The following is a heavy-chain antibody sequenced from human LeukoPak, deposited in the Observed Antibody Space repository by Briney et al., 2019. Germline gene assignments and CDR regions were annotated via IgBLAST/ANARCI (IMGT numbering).Heavy chain of an antibody. V-gene: IGHV4-61*01. CDR1: GDSISTSFYY. CDR2: IYYSGST. J-gene: IGHJ4*02. D-gene: IGHD6-19*01. CDR3: ARGGWSLDY. Sequence: PSKTLSLTCTVSGDSISTSFYYWGWIRQPPGKGLEWIGYIYYSGSTNYNPSLNSRVTISVDTSRNQFSLKLSSVTAADTAVHYCARGGWSLDYWGQGTLVTVSS.